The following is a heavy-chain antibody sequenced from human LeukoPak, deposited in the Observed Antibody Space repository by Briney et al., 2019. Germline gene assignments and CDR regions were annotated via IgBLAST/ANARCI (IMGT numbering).Heavy chain of an antibody. CDR2: IWYDGSNK. CDR3: ARVQKDIVAIID. V-gene: IGHV3-33*01. Sequence: GRSLRLSCAASGFTFSSYGMHWVRQAPGKGLEGVAVIWYDGSNKYYADSVKGRFTISRDNSKNTLYLQMNSLRAEDTAVYYCARVQKDIVAIIDWGQGTLVTVSS. CDR1: GFTFSSYG. D-gene: IGHD5-12*01. J-gene: IGHJ4*02.